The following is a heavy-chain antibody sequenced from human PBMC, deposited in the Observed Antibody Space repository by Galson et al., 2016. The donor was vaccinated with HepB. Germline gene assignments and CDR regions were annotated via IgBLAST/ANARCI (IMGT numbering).Heavy chain of an antibody. CDR3: ARLKGLLLPQYYYYYGMDV. D-gene: IGHD2/OR15-2a*01. CDR2: IYYSGST. J-gene: IGHJ6*02. V-gene: IGHV4-59*01. Sequence: LSLTCTVSNASISSYYWSWVRQPPGKGLEWIGYIYYSGSTNYNSSLKSRVTISIDTSTNQFSLNLSSVTAADTAVYYYARLKGLLLPQYYYYYGMDVWGQGSTVTVSS. CDR1: NASISSYY.